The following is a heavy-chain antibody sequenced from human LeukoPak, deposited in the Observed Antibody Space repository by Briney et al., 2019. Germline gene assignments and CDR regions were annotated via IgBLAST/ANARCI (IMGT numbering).Heavy chain of an antibody. J-gene: IGHJ4*02. CDR2: ISYDGSNK. D-gene: IGHD3-22*01. CDR1: GFTFSSYA. V-gene: IGHV3-30-3*01. CDR3: ASYDSSGYYFDY. Sequence: GRSLRLSCAASGFTFSSYAMHWVRQAPGKGLEWVAVISYDGSNKYYAGSVKGRFTISRDNSKNTLYLRMNSLRAEDTAVYYCASYDSSGYYFDYWGQGTLVTVSS.